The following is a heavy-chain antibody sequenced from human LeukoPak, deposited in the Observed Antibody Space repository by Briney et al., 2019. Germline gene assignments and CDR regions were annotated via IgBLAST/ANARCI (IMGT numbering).Heavy chain of an antibody. CDR3: ATDGRRWGTCYYYGMDV. V-gene: IGHV4-4*07. D-gene: IGHD2-8*02. J-gene: IGHJ6*02. CDR2: IYTSGST. CDR1: GGSISSYY. Sequence: TSETLSLTCTVSGGSISSYYWSWIRQPAGKGLEWIGRIYTSGSTNYNPSLKSRVTMSVDTSKNQFSLKLSSVTAADTAVYYCATDGRRWGTCYYYGMDVWGQGTTVTVSS.